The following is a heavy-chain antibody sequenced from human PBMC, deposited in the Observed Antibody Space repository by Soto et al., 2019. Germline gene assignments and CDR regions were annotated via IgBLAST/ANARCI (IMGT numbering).Heavy chain of an antibody. Sequence: QPGGSLRLSCADSGFSFRNYAMTWVRQAPGKWLAWVSGLSGSGTMRYYADSVRGRFIISRDNAKNTLFLQMDNLRVEDSDVYYCAKEAEENENVPIPGDNWGQGXPVTVSA. CDR3: AKEAEENENVPIPGDN. CDR2: LSGSGTMR. J-gene: IGHJ4*02. CDR1: GFSFRNYA. D-gene: IGHD1-1*01. V-gene: IGHV3-23*01.